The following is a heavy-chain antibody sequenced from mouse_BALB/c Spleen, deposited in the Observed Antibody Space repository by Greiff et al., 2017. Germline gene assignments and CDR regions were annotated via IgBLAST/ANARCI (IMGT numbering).Heavy chain of an antibody. Sequence: EVKLVESGGGLVQPGGSRKLSCAASGFTFSSFGMHWVRQAPEKGLEWVAYISSGSSTIYYADTVKGRFTISRDNPKNTLFLQMTSLRSEDTAMYYCARRGTTVAMDYWGQGTSVTVSS. J-gene: IGHJ4*01. CDR2: ISSGSSTI. CDR3: ARRGTTVAMDY. V-gene: IGHV5-17*02. CDR1: GFTFSSFG. D-gene: IGHD1-1*01.